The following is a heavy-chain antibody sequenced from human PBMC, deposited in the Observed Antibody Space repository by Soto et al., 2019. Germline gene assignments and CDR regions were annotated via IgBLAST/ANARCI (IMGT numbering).Heavy chain of an antibody. J-gene: IGHJ6*02. CDR2: ISGSGGST. Sequence: GGSLRLSCAASGFTFSSYAMSWVRQAPGKGLEWVSAISGSGGSTYYADSVKGRFTISRDNSKSTLYLQMNSLRAEDTAVYYCAASYSYAKTPTHCCTDVWDPGTQVTVSS. V-gene: IGHV3-23*01. D-gene: IGHD5-18*01. CDR1: GFTFSSYA. CDR3: AASYSYAKTPTHCCTDV.